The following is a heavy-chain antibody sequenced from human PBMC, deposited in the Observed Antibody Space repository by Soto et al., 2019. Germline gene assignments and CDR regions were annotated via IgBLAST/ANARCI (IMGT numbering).Heavy chain of an antibody. CDR1: GFSLTTNREG. CDR2: VYWNDDK. V-gene: IGHV2-5*01. Sequence: GSGPTLVNPTQTLTLTCTFSGFSLTTNREGVGWIRQPPAKALEWLALVYWNDDKRYSPSLKNRLNITKDTSRNQVVLTMTNVDSVDTATYYCVYRRLQTWVKLWPPEGFGSWGQGALVTVSS. CDR3: VYRRLQTWVKLWPPEGFGS. J-gene: IGHJ5*01. D-gene: IGHD1-26*01.